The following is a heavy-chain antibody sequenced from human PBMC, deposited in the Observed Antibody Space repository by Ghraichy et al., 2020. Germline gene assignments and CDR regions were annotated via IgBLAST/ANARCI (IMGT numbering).Heavy chain of an antibody. CDR2: ISTSGSTI. Sequence: GSLRLSCAASGFNFSDYYMSWIRQAPGRGLESFSYISTSGSTIYYADSVKGRFTISRDNAKNSLYLQMNSLRAEDTAVYYCARDLRAVAQYFQHWGQGTLVTVSS. J-gene: IGHJ1*01. D-gene: IGHD6-19*01. CDR1: GFNFSDYY. CDR3: ARDLRAVAQYFQH. V-gene: IGHV3-11*01.